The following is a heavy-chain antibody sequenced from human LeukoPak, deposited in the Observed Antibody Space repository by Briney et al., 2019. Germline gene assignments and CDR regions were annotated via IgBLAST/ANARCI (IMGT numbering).Heavy chain of an antibody. CDR3: ARDFIADYVWGSYRYWTLDY. CDR2: IYYSGST. J-gene: IGHJ4*02. V-gene: IGHV4-39*07. D-gene: IGHD3-16*02. Sequence: SETLSLTCTVSGGSISSSSYYWGWIRQPPGKGLEWIGSIYYSGSTYYNPSLKSRVTISVDASKNQFSLKLSSVTAADTAVYYCARDFIADYVWGSYRYWTLDYWGQGTLVTVSS. CDR1: GGSISSSSYY.